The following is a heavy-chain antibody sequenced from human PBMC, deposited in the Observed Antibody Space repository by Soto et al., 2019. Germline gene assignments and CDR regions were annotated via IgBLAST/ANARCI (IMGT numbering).Heavy chain of an antibody. CDR3: AHRRGGYNWDDAHFDY. Sequence: QITLKESGPTLVKPTQTLTLTCSFSGFSLSTTGVGVGWIRQPPGKALEWLGFAYWDDDNRYSPSLKSRLTTTXXTXGXXVVLTMTNMDPVDTATYFCAHRRGGYNWDDAHFDYWGQGTLVTVSS. CDR2: AYWDDDN. V-gene: IGHV2-5*02. D-gene: IGHD1-20*01. CDR1: GFSLSTTGVG. J-gene: IGHJ4*02.